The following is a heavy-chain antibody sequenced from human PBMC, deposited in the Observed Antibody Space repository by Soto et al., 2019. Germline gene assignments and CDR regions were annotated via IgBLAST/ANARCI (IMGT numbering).Heavy chain of an antibody. J-gene: IGHJ4*02. CDR1: GGTFSSYA. Sequence: QVQLVQPGAEVKKPGSSVKVSCKASGGTFSSYAISWVRQAPGQGLEWMGGIIPIFGTANYAQKFQGRLTITADESTSTAYMELSSLRSEDTAVYYCARRFDGDFNRYYFDYWGQGTLVTVSS. V-gene: IGHV1-69*01. CDR2: IIPIFGTA. CDR3: ARRFDGDFNRYYFDY. D-gene: IGHD4-17*01.